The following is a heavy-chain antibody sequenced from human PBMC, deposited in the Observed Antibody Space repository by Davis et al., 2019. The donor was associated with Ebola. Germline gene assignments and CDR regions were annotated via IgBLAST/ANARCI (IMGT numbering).Heavy chain of an antibody. CDR3: ARDDNSLFTYYFDY. CDR1: GFTFDDYA. V-gene: IGHV3-9*01. D-gene: IGHD1-1*01. Sequence: GGSLRLSCAASGFTFDDYAMHWVRQAPGKGLEWVSGISWNSGSIGYADSVKGRFTISRDNAKNSLYLQMNSLRAEDTAVYYCARDDNSLFTYYFDYWGQGTLVTVSS. CDR2: ISWNSGSI. J-gene: IGHJ4*02.